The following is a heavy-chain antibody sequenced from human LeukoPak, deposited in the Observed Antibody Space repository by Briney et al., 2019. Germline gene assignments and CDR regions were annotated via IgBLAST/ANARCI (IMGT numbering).Heavy chain of an antibody. D-gene: IGHD4-17*01. J-gene: IGHJ4*02. CDR1: GFTSTNYW. CDR3: ARGRYGDYH. CDR2: INPDGSTT. V-gene: IGHV3-74*01. Sequence: GGSLRLSCAASGFTSTNYWMFWVRQAPGKGLVWVSGINPDGSTTTYADSVKGRFTISRENAKSTLYLHMNILRVEDTAVYYCARGRYGDYHWGQGILVTVSS.